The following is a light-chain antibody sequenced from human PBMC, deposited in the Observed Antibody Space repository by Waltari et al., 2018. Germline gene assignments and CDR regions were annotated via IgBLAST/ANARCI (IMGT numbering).Light chain of an antibody. J-gene: IGKJ1*01. CDR1: HSLRHTDGTTY. V-gene: IGKV2D-29*02. CDR3: MQSLQLWT. CDR2: EGS. Sequence: DIVLTQTPLSLSVTPGQPASISCKSSHSLRHTDGTTYLYWFLQRPGQSPQLLIYEGSDRFSGVSERFSCSGSGTDFTLKISRVEAEDVGVYYCMQSLQLWTFGQGTKVESK.